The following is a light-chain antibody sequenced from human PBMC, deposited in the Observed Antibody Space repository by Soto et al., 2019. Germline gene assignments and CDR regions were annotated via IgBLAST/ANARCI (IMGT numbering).Light chain of an antibody. Sequence: ELVLTQSPGTLSLSPGARATLSRRASQSVSSSYLAWYQQKPGQAPRLLIYGASSRATGIPDRFSGSGSGTDFTLTISSLEPEDFAIYYCQHHSNWLWTFGQGTKVDIK. CDR1: QSVSSSY. J-gene: IGKJ1*01. V-gene: IGKV3D-20*02. CDR2: GAS. CDR3: QHHSNWLWT.